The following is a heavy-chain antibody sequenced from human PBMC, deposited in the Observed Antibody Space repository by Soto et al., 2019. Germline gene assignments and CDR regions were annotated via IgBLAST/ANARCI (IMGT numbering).Heavy chain of an antibody. CDR2: IIPIFGTA. Sequence: SVKVSCKAFGYSFISHYMHWVRQAPGQGLEWMGGIIPIFGTANYAQKFQGRVTITADESTSTAYMELSSLRSEDTALYYCARDRGPSSGYYPYWFDPWG. CDR3: ARDRGPSSGYYPYWFDP. J-gene: IGHJ5*02. V-gene: IGHV1-69*13. CDR1: GYSFISHY. D-gene: IGHD3-22*01.